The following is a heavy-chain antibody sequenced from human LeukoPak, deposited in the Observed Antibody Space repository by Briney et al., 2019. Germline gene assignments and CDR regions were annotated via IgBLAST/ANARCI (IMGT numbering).Heavy chain of an antibody. CDR3: ARETGDFDS. CDR2: ISGRGDST. J-gene: IGHJ4*02. V-gene: IGHV3-23*01. CDR1: GFTFSSFA. Sequence: GGSLRLSCAASGFTFSSFAMSWVRQAPGKGLEWVSVISGRGDSTYYADSVKGRFTIARDNSKSTVYLQMNSLRGEDTAVYYCARETGDFDSWGQGTLVIVSS. D-gene: IGHD7-27*01.